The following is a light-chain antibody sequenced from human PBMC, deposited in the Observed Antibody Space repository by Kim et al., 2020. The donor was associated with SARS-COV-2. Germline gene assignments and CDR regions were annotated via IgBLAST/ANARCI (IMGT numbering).Light chain of an antibody. Sequence: GQRVTIACSGSSSNIGSNPVNWYQQLPGTAPKLLIYSNNQRPSGVPDRFSGSKSGTSASLAISGLQSEDEADYYCAAWDESLNAVVFGGGTQLTVL. J-gene: IGLJ2*01. CDR2: SNN. V-gene: IGLV1-44*01. CDR3: AAWDESLNAVV. CDR1: SSNIGSNP.